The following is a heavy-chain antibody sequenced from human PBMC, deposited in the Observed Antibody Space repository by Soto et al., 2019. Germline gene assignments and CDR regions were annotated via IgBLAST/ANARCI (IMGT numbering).Heavy chain of an antibody. Sequence: QVQLQESGPGLVKPSETLSLTCTVSGGSISTFHWSWIRQPPGKGLEWIGYIYNSGSTNYNPSLTSRVTISVDTYRNQFSLKRTSVTAADTAVYYCARGRTGRFWGQGIMVTVSS. CDR2: IYNSGST. D-gene: IGHD2-8*02. J-gene: IGHJ4*02. CDR1: GGSISTFH. CDR3: ARGRTGRF. V-gene: IGHV4-59*01.